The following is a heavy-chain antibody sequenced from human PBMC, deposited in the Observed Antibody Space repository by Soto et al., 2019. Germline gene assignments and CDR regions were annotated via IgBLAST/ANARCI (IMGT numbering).Heavy chain of an antibody. CDR1: GGSISSSNW. Sequence: QVQLQESGPGLVKPSGTLSLTCAVSGGSISSSNWWSWVRQPPGKGLEWIGEIYHSGSTNYNPSLKSRVTISVDKSKNQFSLKLSSVTAADTAVYYYAIRYLPWVCLAVAGTIFDDWGQGTLVTVSS. D-gene: IGHD6-19*01. J-gene: IGHJ4*02. CDR2: IYHSGST. CDR3: AIRYLPWVCLAVAGTIFDD. V-gene: IGHV4-4*02.